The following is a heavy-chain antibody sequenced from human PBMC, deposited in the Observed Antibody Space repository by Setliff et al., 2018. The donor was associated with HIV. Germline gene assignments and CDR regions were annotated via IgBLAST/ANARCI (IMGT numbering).Heavy chain of an antibody. Sequence: SVKVSCKASGGTFSSYAISWVRQAPGQGLEWMGGIIPIFGTANYAQKFQGRVTITTDESTSTAYMELSSLRSEDTAVYYCARGEGRDGYNLYYYYMDVWGKGTTVTVSS. CDR3: ARGEGRDGYNLYYYYMDV. CDR2: IIPIFGTA. D-gene: IGHD2-21*01. J-gene: IGHJ6*03. CDR1: GGTFSSYA. V-gene: IGHV1-69*05.